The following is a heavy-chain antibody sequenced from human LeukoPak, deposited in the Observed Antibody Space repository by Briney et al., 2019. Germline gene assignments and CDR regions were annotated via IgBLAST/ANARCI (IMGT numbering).Heavy chain of an antibody. CDR2: IIPIFGTA. CDR1: GGTFSSYA. V-gene: IGHV1-69*06. D-gene: IGHD3-22*01. CDR3: ARSSYYDSSGYASLAFDI. J-gene: IGHJ3*02. Sequence: SVKVSCKASGGTFSSYAISWVRQAPGQGLEWMGGIIPIFGTANYAQKFQGRVTITADKSTSTAYMELSSLRSEDTAVYYCARSSYYDSSGYASLAFDIWGQGTMVTVSS.